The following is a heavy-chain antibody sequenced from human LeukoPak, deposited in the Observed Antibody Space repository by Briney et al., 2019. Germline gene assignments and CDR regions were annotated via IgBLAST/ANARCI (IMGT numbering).Heavy chain of an antibody. D-gene: IGHD3-10*01. CDR2: IWYDGSNK. CDR3: ARDYYGSGNVDY. J-gene: IGHJ4*02. Sequence: PGGSLRLSCAASGFTFSSYGMHWVRQAPSKGLEWVAVIWYDGSNKYYADSVKGRFTISRDNSKNTLYLQMNSLRAEDTAVYYCARDYYGSGNVDYWGQGTLVTVSS. CDR1: GFTFSSYG. V-gene: IGHV3-33*01.